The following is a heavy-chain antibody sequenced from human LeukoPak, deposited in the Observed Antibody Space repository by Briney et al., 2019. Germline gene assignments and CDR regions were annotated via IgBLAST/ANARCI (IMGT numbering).Heavy chain of an antibody. CDR1: GFTFDDYA. Sequence: GGSLRLSCAASGFTFDDYAMHWVRQAPGKGLEWVSSISSSSSYIFYSDSVKGRFTISRDNAKNSLYLQMNSLRAEDTAVYYCARLVYDFWSGSVYFDYWGQGTLVTVSS. CDR2: ISSSSSYI. V-gene: IGHV3-21*01. J-gene: IGHJ4*02. D-gene: IGHD3-3*01. CDR3: ARLVYDFWSGSVYFDY.